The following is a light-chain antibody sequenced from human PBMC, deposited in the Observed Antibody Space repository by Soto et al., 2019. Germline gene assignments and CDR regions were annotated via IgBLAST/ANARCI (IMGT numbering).Light chain of an antibody. CDR1: ETITRY. V-gene: IGKV1-39*01. CDR3: QQSYSIPLT. CDR2: GAS. J-gene: IGKJ4*01. Sequence: DIQMTQSPSSLSASAGETVIISCRASETITRYLNWYQSKPGKAPRLLIYGASSLQSGVPSRFSGSYSGTDFTLTISSLQPEDFATYYCQQSYSIPLTFGGGTKVDIK.